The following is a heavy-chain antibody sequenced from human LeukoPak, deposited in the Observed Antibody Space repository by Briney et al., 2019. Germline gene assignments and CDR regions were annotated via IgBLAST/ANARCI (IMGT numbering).Heavy chain of an antibody. CDR1: GFTFGDYA. V-gene: IGHV3-49*04. Sequence: GGSLRLSCSAPGFTFGDYAMNWVRQAPGKGLEWVGFIRSKAYGGTTDYAASVKGRFSISRDDSKTISYLQMNSLKTEDTAVYYCTRSRGSGWPLDYWGQGTLVTVSS. CDR3: TRSRGSGWPLDY. D-gene: IGHD6-19*01. CDR2: IRSKAYGGTT. J-gene: IGHJ4*02.